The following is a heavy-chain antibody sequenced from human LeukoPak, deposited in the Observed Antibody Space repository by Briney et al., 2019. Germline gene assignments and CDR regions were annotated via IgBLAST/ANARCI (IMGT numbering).Heavy chain of an antibody. J-gene: IGHJ6*03. CDR3: ARAARQGYYYMDV. D-gene: IGHD6-6*01. CDR2: ISGSGGST. Sequence: LAGGSLRLSCAASGFTFSSYAMSWVRQAPGKGLEWVSAISGSGGSTYYADSVKGRFTISRDNSKNTLYLQMNSLRAEDTAVYYCARAARQGYYYMDVWGKGTTVTVSS. V-gene: IGHV3-23*01. CDR1: GFTFSSYA.